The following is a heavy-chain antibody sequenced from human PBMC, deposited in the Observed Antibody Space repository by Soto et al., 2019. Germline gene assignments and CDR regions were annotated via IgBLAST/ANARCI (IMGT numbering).Heavy chain of an antibody. CDR1: GFTFSSYT. CDR2: ISYDGSNK. V-gene: IGHV3-30-3*01. J-gene: IGHJ4*02. Sequence: VQLVESGGGLVKPGGSLRLSCAASGFTFSSYTMNWVRQAPGKGLEWVAVISYDGSNKYYADSVKGRFTISRDNSKNTLYLQMNSLRAEDTAVYYCARDTGGDIVATTYDYWGQGTLVTVSS. D-gene: IGHD5-12*01. CDR3: ARDTGGDIVATTYDY.